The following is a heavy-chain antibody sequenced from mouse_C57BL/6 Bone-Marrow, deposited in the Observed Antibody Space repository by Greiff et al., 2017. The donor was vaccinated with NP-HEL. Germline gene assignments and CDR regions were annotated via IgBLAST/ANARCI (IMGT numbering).Heavy chain of an antibody. Sequence: EVKLVESGGGLVQPGGSLKLSCAASGFTFSDYYMYWVRQTPEKRLEWVAYISNGGGSTYYPDTVKGRFTISRDNAKNTLYLQMSRLKSEDTAMYYCARQRVHWYFDVWGTGTTVTVSS. CDR1: GFTFSDYY. J-gene: IGHJ1*03. CDR3: ARQRVHWYFDV. V-gene: IGHV5-12*01. CDR2: ISNGGGST.